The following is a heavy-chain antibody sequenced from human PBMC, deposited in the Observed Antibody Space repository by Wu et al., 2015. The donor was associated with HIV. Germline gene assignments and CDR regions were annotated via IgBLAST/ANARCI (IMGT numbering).Heavy chain of an antibody. J-gene: IGHJ4*02. D-gene: IGHD6-13*01. Sequence: QVQLLQSGAEVKNPGSSVRVSCKASGATFTSYALSWVRQAPGQGLEWMGRLIPMYGTANYAQKFQGRITIKADDSTSTVSMELRSLTSQDTALYFCMRRQQLVDQWGQGTLITVSS. V-gene: IGHV1-69*13. CDR2: LIPMYGTA. CDR1: GATFTSYA. CDR3: MRRQQLVDQ.